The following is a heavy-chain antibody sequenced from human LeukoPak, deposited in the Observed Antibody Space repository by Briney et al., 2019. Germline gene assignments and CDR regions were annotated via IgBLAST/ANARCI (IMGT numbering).Heavy chain of an antibody. CDR2: IYYSGTPT. V-gene: IGHV4-59*01. D-gene: IGHD3-16*01. Sequence: NTSETLSLTCTVSGDSINNYYWWAWIRQPPGKGLAWIGYIYYSGTPTSYNPSLKSRVTISIDASRNQFSLKLSSVTAADTAVYYCARDSRGGGPDFDYWGQGTLVTVSS. CDR3: ARDSRGGGPDFDY. J-gene: IGHJ4*02. CDR1: GDSINNYY.